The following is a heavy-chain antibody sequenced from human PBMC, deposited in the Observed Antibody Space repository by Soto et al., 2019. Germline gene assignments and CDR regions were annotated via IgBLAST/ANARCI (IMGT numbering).Heavy chain of an antibody. CDR2: MNPNSGNT. V-gene: IGHV1-8*01. J-gene: IGHJ4*02. CDR1: GYTFTSYD. CDR3: ARGIPQAIAVASNY. D-gene: IGHD6-19*01. Sequence: ASVKVSCKASGYTFTSYDINWVRQATGQGLGWMGWMNPNSGNTGYAQKFQGRVTMTRNTSISTACMELSSLRSEDTAVYYCARGIPQAIAVASNYWGQGTLVTVSS.